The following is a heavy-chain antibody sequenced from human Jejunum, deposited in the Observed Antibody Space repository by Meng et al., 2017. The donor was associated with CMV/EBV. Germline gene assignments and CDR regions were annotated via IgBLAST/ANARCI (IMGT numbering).Heavy chain of an antibody. V-gene: IGHV3-74*01. D-gene: IGHD4-17*01. CDR2: TNTAGTST. J-gene: IGHJ4*02. CDR1: GLTFTNYW. CDR3: ATVFDY. Sequence: LKLSCAASGLTFTNYWMHWVRQAPGKGLVWVSGTNTAGTSTYYADSVKGRFTISRDNAKNTLYLQMNSLRAEDTAVYYCATVFDYWGQGTLVTVSS.